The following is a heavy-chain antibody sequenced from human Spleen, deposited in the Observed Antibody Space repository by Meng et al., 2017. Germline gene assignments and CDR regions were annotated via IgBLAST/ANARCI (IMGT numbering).Heavy chain of an antibody. J-gene: IGHJ4*02. Sequence: QVQLQQSGPGLVKPSQTLSLPCAISRDSVSSNRAAWNWIRQSPSRGLEWLGRTYYGSKWSHDYAVSVKSRITINADTSKNQFSLQLNSVTPGDTAVYYCARGFAPVAPGAFDYWGQGTLVTVSS. CDR2: TYYGSKWSH. D-gene: IGHD2-2*01. CDR1: RDSVSSNRAA. CDR3: ARGFAPVAPGAFDY. V-gene: IGHV6-1*01.